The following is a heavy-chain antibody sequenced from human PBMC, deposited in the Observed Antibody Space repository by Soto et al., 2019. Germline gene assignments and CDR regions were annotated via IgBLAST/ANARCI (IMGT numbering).Heavy chain of an antibody. V-gene: IGHV3-30*18. J-gene: IGHJ6*02. CDR3: AKDQESIVATLADYYGMDV. CDR1: GFTFSSYG. Sequence: GGSLRLSCAASGFTFSSYGMHWVRQAPGKGLEWVAVISYDGSNKYYADSVKGRFTISRDNSKNTLYLQMNSLRAEDTAVYYCAKDQESIVATLADYYGMDVWGQGTTVTVSS. D-gene: IGHD5-12*01. CDR2: ISYDGSNK.